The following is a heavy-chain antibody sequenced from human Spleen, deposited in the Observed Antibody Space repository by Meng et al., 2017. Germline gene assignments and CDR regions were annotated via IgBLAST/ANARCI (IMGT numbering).Heavy chain of an antibody. V-gene: IGHV4-61*03. CDR3: ARSYGSGTYWYFDL. CDR1: GGSVSSGNYY. CDR2: IYHTGST. J-gene: IGHJ2*01. Sequence: QVQLQDSGPGLVRPSETLSLTCTVSGGSVSSGNYYWSWVRQPPGKGLEWIGFIYHTGSTDCNPSLKRRVTISVDTSNNHFSLKLTSVTAADTAVYYCARSYGSGTYWYFDLWGRGTLVTVSS. D-gene: IGHD3-10*01.